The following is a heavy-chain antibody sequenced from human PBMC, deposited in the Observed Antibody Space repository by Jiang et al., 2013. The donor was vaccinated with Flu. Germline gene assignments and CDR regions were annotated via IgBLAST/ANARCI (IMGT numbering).Heavy chain of an antibody. CDR2: IYHSGRA. V-gene: IGHV4-30-2*01. J-gene: IGHJ4*02. D-gene: IGHD5-12*01. Sequence: SGLVKPSQTLPLTCAVSGYSISSGGYSWSWMRQPLGKGLEWIGYIYHSGRAFYNQSLKSRVTMSVDGSKNQVSLKVTSVTAADTAVYYCARDTGYGVLDYWGQGALVTVSS. CDR3: ARDTGYGVLDY. CDR1: GYSISSGGYS.